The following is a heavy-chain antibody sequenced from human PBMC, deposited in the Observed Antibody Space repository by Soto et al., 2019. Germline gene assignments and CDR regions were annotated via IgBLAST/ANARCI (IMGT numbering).Heavy chain of an antibody. CDR3: ARDLCSWDDH. CDR1: GFTFSDSY. Sequence: EVQLVESGGGLVQPGGSLRLSCAVSGFTFSDSYMDWVRQAPGKGLEWVGSARNKAHRYTAEYAASVKGRFTNSRDGSKNSLLKQMNSLETEDKAVYYCARDLCSWDDHWGQGTLVTVSS. D-gene: IGHD1-26*01. J-gene: IGHJ4*02. CDR2: ARNKAHRYTA. V-gene: IGHV3-72*01.